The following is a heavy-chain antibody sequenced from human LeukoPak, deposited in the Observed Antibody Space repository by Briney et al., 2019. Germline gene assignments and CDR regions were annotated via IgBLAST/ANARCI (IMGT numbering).Heavy chain of an antibody. J-gene: IGHJ4*02. V-gene: IGHV4-4*07. CDR3: ARDVDYYDSSGYIPQFDY. D-gene: IGHD3-22*01. CDR2: IYKSGST. CDR1: GGSISSYY. Sequence: SETLSLTCTVSGGSISSYYWSWIRQPAGKGLEWIGRIYKSGSTNYNPSLKSRVTMSVDTSKSQFSLKLSSVTAADTAVYYCARDVDYYDSSGYIPQFDYWGQGTLVTVSS.